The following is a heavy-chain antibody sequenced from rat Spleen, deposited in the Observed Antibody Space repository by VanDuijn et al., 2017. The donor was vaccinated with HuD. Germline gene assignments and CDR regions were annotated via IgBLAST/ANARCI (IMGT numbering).Heavy chain of an antibody. CDR1: GFTFSDYY. CDR3: ARLGIAAIGNWFSS. CDR2: ISYDGGST. J-gene: IGHJ3*01. V-gene: IGHV5-20*01. D-gene: IGHD1-2*01. Sequence: EVQLVESGGGLVQPGRSLKLSCAASGFTFSDYYMAWVRQAPTKGLEWVASISYDGGSTYYRDSVKGRFTISRDNAKSTLFLHMDSLGSEDTATYYCARLGIAAIGNWFSSWGQGTLVTVSS.